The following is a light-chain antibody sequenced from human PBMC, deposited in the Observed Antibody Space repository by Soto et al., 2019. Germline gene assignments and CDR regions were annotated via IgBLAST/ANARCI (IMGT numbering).Light chain of an antibody. V-gene: IGKV3-20*01. J-gene: IGKJ3*01. CDR3: QQYGYSPFT. Sequence: EIVLTQSPGTLSLSPGERATLSCRASQSVSSTYLAWYQQKPGQAPRLLIYGASSRATGIPDRFSGSGSGTDFTLTISRLEPEDFAVYSCQQYGYSPFTFGPGTKVDIK. CDR2: GAS. CDR1: QSVSSTY.